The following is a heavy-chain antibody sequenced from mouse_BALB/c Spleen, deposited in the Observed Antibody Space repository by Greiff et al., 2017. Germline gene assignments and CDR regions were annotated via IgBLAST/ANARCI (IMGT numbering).Heavy chain of an antibody. CDR2: INSDGGST. CDR3: ARSAGLRRGSDY. CDR1: EYEFPSHD. V-gene: IGHV5-2*01. Sequence: EVQGVESGGGLVQPGESLKLSCESNEYEFPSHDMSWVRKTPEKRLELVAAINSDGGSTYYPDTMERRFIISRDNTKKTLYLQMSSLRSEDTAMYYCARSAGLRRGSDYWGQGTTLTVSS. J-gene: IGHJ2*01. D-gene: IGHD2-4*01.